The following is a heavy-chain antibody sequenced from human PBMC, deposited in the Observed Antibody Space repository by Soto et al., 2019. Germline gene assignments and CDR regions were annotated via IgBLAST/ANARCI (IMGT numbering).Heavy chain of an antibody. CDR1: GFTFSSYW. J-gene: IGHJ4*02. Sequence: GSLRLSCAASGFTFSSYWMHWVRQAPGKGLVWVSRINSDGSSTTYADSVKGRFTISRDNAKNTLYLQMNSLIAEDTAVYYCVRGEGGWETYWGQGTLVTVSS. D-gene: IGHD6-19*01. V-gene: IGHV3-74*01. CDR2: INSDGSST. CDR3: VRGEGGWETY.